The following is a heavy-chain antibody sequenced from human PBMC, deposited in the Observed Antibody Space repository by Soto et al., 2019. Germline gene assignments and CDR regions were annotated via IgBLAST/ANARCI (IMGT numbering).Heavy chain of an antibody. D-gene: IGHD3-10*01. CDR3: AKDWTFGELLPPWFDP. CDR1: GFTFSSYG. Sequence: PGGSLRLSCAASGFTFSSYGMHWVRQAPGKGLEWVAVISYDGSNKYYADSVKGRFTISRDNSKNTLYLQINSLRAEDTAVYYCAKDWTFGELLPPWFDPWGQGTLVTVSS. CDR2: ISYDGSNK. V-gene: IGHV3-30*18. J-gene: IGHJ5*02.